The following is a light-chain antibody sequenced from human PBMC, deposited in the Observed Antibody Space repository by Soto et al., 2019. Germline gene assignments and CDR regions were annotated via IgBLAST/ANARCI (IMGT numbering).Light chain of an antibody. CDR3: LQDYNYPRT. CDR1: QGSRND. CDR2: AAS. V-gene: IGKV1-6*01. J-gene: IGKJ1*01. Sequence: AIQMTQSPSSLSASVGDRVTITCLASQGSRNDLGWYQQKPGKAPKLLIYAASSLQSGVPSRFSGSGSGTDFTLTISSLQPEDFATYYCLQDYNYPRTFGQGTKVDI.